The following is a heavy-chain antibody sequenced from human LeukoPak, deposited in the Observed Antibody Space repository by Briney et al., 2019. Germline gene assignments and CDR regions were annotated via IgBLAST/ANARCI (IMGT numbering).Heavy chain of an antibody. D-gene: IGHD4-11*01. CDR2: ISSTGTYI. CDR1: GFTFSSSTFGSYT. J-gene: IGHJ4*02. Sequence: GGSLRLSCEASGFTFSSSTFGSYTMNWVRQAPGKGLEWVSSISSTGTYIYYTDSVKGRFTISRDIANSLLYLQMNSLRADDTAVYYCARDLDYSTGFDYWGQGTLVTVSS. CDR3: ARDLDYSTGFDY. V-gene: IGHV3-21*01.